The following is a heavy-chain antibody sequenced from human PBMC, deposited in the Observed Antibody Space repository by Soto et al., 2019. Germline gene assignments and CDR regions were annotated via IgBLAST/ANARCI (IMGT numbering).Heavy chain of an antibody. CDR3: AGDGMAIFGVFIIGPQFDY. J-gene: IGHJ4*02. D-gene: IGHD3-3*01. CDR2: ISAYNGNT. CDR1: GYTFTSYG. V-gene: IGHV1-18*01. Sequence: GASVKVSCKASGYTFTSYGISWVRQAPGQGLEWMGWISAYNGNTNYAQKLQGRVTMTTDTSTSTAYMELRSLRSDDTAVYYCAGDGMAIFGVFIIGPQFDYWGQGTLVTVSS.